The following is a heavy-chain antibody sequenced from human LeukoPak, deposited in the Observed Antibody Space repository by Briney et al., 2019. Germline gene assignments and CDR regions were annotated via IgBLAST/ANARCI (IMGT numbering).Heavy chain of an antibody. CDR3: AKDQDYYDYVWGSYRLLAHPFDY. CDR1: GFTFSSYA. CDR2: ISGSGGGT. J-gene: IGHJ4*02. Sequence: GGSLRLSCAASGFTFSSYAMNWVRQAPGKGLEWVSAISGSGGGTYYADSVKGRFTISGDNSRNTLYLQMNSLRAEDTAVYYCAKDQDYYDYVWGSYRLLAHPFDYWGQGTLVTVSS. D-gene: IGHD3-16*02. V-gene: IGHV3-23*01.